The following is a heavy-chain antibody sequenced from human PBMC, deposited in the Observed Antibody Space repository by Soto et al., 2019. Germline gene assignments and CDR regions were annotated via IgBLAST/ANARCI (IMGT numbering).Heavy chain of an antibody. D-gene: IGHD1-26*01. CDR1: GGSISSSSYY. CDR3: ARRRVVGATFFDY. CDR2: IYYSGST. J-gene: IGHJ4*02. V-gene: IGHV4-39*01. Sequence: PSETLSLTFTFSGGSISSSSYYWGWIRQPPGKWLEWIGSIYYSGSTYYNPSLKSRVTISVDTSKNQFSLKLSSVTAADTAVYYCARRRVVGATFFDYWGQGTLVTVSS.